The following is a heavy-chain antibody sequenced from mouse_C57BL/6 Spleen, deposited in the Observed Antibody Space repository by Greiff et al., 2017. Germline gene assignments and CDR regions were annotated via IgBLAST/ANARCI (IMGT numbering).Heavy chain of an antibody. CDR2: IDPETGGT. V-gene: IGHV1-15*01. Sequence: QVQLQQSGAELVRPGASVTLSCKASGYTFTDYEMHWVKQTPVHGLEWIGAIDPETGGTAYNQKFTGKAILTADKSSSTAYMELRSLTSEDSAVYYCTDWSYAMDYWGQGTSVTVSS. CDR3: TDWSYAMDY. J-gene: IGHJ4*01. D-gene: IGHD4-1*01. CDR1: GYTFTDYE.